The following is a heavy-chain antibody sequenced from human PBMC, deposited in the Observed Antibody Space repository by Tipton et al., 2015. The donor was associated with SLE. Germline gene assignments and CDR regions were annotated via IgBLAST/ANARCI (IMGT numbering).Heavy chain of an antibody. CDR3: ARGDGDATMLFFFFDY. D-gene: IGHD3-10*02. J-gene: IGHJ4*02. CDR1: GGSFSGYY. V-gene: IGHV4-34*01. Sequence: GLVKPSETLSLTCAVYGGSFSGYYWSWIRQPPGKGLEWIGEINDSGSTDYNPSLESRVTISVDTSKSQFSLNMTSVTAADTAVYYCARGDGDATMLFFFFDYWGQGTLVTVSS. CDR2: INDSGST.